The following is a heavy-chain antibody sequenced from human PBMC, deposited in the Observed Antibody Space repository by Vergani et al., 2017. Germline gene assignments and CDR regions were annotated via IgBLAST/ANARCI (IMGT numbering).Heavy chain of an antibody. CDR2: IYHSGST. V-gene: IGHV4-38-2*01. CDR3: ASTYCGGDC. CDR1: GYSISSGYY. D-gene: IGHD2-21*01. Sequence: QLQLQQSGPGLVKPSETLSLTCAVSGYSISSGYYWGWIRQPPGKGLEWIGSIYHSGSTYYNPSLKSRVTISVDTSKNQFSLKLSSVTAADTAVYYCASTYCGGDCYGQGTLVTVSS. J-gene: IGHJ4*02.